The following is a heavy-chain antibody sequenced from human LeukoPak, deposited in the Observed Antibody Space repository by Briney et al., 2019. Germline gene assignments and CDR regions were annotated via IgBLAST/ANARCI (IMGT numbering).Heavy chain of an antibody. V-gene: IGHV1-2*06. CDR3: ARDFPPGSSWYLVY. CDR2: INPNSGGT. Sequence: GASVKVSCKASGYTFTGYYMHWVRQAPGQGLEWMGRINPNSGGTNYAQKFQGRVTMTRDTSISTAYMELSRLRSDDTAVYYCARDFPPGSSWYLVYWGQGTLVTVSS. CDR1: GYTFTGYY. D-gene: IGHD6-13*01. J-gene: IGHJ4*02.